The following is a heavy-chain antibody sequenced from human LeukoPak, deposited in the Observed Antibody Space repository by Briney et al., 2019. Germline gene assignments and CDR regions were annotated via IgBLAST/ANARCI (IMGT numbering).Heavy chain of an antibody. V-gene: IGHV1-46*01. J-gene: IGHJ4*02. CDR3: AREPLGGQLLPFAVPFDY. CDR1: GYTFTSYY. Sequence: ASVKVSCKASGYTFTSYYMHWVRQTPGQGLEWMGIINPSGGSTSYAQKFQGRVTMTRDTSTSTVYMELSSLRSEDTAVYYCAREPLGGQLLPFAVPFDYWGQGTLVTVSS. CDR2: INPSGGST. D-gene: IGHD3-10*01.